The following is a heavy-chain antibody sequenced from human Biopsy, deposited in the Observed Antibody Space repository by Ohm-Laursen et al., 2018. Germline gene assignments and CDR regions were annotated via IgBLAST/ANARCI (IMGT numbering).Heavy chain of an antibody. CDR1: GYTFTSYA. CDR2: SSGYNGKT. V-gene: IGHV1-18*01. CDR3: ARDRPSVPTYPVF. J-gene: IGHJ4*02. Sequence: ASVKVSCKPSGYTFTSYAISWVRQAPGQGLEWMGWSSGYNGKTNYAQKFQGRLIMTTDTSTSTAYMDLRSLRSDDTAVYYCARDRPSVPTYPVFWGQGSLVTVSS. D-gene: IGHD6-6*01.